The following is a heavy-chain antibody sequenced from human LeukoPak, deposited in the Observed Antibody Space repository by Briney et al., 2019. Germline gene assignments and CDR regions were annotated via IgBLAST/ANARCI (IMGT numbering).Heavy chain of an antibody. CDR3: ARSPIAVAGTGM. Sequence: GASVKVSCKASGYTFTSYDINWVRQATGQGLEWMGWMNPNSGNTGYAQKFQGRVTMTRNTSISTAYMELSSLRSEDTAVYYCARSPIAVAGTGMWGQGTLVTVSS. D-gene: IGHD6-19*01. CDR1: GYTFTSYD. J-gene: IGHJ4*02. V-gene: IGHV1-8*01. CDR2: MNPNSGNT.